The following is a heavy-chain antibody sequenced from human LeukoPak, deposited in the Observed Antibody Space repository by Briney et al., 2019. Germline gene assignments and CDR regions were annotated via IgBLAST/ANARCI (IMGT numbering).Heavy chain of an antibody. CDR1: GYTFTGYY. CDR2: INPNSGGT. V-gene: IGHV1-2*02. J-gene: IGHJ4*02. CDR3: ARVSYYYDSSGPNDY. Sequence: GASVKVSCKASGYTFTGYYMHWVRQAPGQGLEWMGWINPNSGGTNYAQKFQGRVTMTRDTSISTAYMELSRLRSDDTAVYYCARVSYYYDSSGPNDYWGQGTLVTVSS. D-gene: IGHD3-22*01.